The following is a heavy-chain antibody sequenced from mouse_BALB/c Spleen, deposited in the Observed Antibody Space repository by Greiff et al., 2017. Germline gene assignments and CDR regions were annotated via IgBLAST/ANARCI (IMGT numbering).Heavy chain of an antibody. V-gene: IGHV1-63*02. CDR1: GYTFTNYW. CDR2: IYPGGGYT. CDR3: ARGRNELYYAMDY. J-gene: IGHJ4*01. Sequence: QVQLQQSGAELVRPGTSVKISCKASGYTFTNYWLGWVKQRPGHGLEWIGDIYPGGGYTNYNEKFKGKATLTADTSSSTAYMQLSSLTSEDSAVYFCARGRNELYYAMDYWGQGTSVTVSS.